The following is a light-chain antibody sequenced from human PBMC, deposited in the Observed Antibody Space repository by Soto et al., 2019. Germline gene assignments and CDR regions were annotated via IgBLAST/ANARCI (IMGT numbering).Light chain of an antibody. CDR2: KVS. V-gene: IGKV2-30*01. CDR3: MQGSHWPPT. CDR1: QSLVYGDGNTY. Sequence: DVLMTQSPLSLPVTLGQPASISCRSSQSLVYGDGNTYLNWFLQRPGQSPRRLIYKVSNRDSGVPDRFSGSGSATDFTLKISRVEADDVGVYYCMQGSHWPPTFGGGTKVEI. J-gene: IGKJ4*01.